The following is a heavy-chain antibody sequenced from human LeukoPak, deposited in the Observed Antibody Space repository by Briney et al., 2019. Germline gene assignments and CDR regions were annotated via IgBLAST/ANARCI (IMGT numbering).Heavy chain of an antibody. J-gene: IGHJ4*02. CDR1: GGSISSSYSY. Sequence: SETLSLTCTVSGGSISSSYSYWGWIRQPPGKGLEWIGSMYYSGSTYYNPSLKSRVTISVHTSKNQFSLNLSSVTAADTAVYYCARDPDFWTGYYNFDSWGQGTLVTVSS. D-gene: IGHD3/OR15-3a*01. V-gene: IGHV4-39*07. CDR3: ARDPDFWTGYYNFDS. CDR2: MYYSGST.